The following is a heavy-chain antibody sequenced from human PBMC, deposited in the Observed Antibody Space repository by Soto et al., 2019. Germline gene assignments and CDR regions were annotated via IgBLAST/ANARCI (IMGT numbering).Heavy chain of an antibody. J-gene: IGHJ6*02. D-gene: IGHD1-26*01. V-gene: IGHV1-58*01. Sequence: SVKIDCKASGFTFITYAVQGMRQARGQRLEWLGWIVVGNGNTNYAQNFQGRVTMTMDASTSTAYMELSSLTSDDTAVYYCAKNGQLPYYYYGMDGWGQGTTVTVSS. CDR2: IVVGNGNT. CDR1: GFTFITYA. CDR3: AKNGQLPYYYYGMDG.